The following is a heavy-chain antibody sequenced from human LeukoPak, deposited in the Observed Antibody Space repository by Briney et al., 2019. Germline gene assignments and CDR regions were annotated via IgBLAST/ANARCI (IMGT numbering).Heavy chain of an antibody. CDR1: GLTFSSSW. Sequence: GGSLRLSCAVSGLTFSSSWMDWVLQAPGNGLEWVASINPEGSERYSADSVKGRFTISRDNAKNSLYLQMDSLRVEDTAFYYCARDLAYSRLDYWGQGMLVTVSS. V-gene: IGHV3-7*01. CDR3: ARDLAYSRLDY. CDR2: INPEGSER. D-gene: IGHD5-18*01. J-gene: IGHJ4*02.